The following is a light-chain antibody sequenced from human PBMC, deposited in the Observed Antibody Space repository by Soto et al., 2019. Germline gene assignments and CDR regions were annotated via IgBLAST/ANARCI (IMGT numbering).Light chain of an antibody. CDR3: QQYGSSGT. J-gene: IGKJ1*01. CDR2: GAS. Sequence: EIVLTQSPGTLSLSPGGRATPSCRASQSVSNNYLAWYQQKPGQAPRLLIYGASNRATGIPDRFSGSGSGTDFTLTISRLEPEDFAVYYCQQYGSSGTFGQGTKVE. V-gene: IGKV3-20*01. CDR1: QSVSNNY.